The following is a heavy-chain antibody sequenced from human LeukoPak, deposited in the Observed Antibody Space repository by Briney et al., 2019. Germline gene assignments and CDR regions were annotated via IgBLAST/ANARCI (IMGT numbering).Heavy chain of an antibody. V-gene: IGHV3-48*01. Sequence: GGSLRLSCAASGFTFSDYYMNWVRQAPGKGLEWVSYISRSSTTIYYADSVKGRFTISRDNAKNSLYLQMISLGAEDTALYYCARSPYSSSSLDYWGQGTLVTVSS. D-gene: IGHD6-13*01. CDR3: ARSPYSSSSLDY. CDR1: GFTFSDYY. CDR2: ISRSSTTI. J-gene: IGHJ4*02.